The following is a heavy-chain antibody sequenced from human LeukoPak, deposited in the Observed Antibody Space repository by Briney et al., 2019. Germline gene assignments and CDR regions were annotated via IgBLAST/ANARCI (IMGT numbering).Heavy chain of an antibody. J-gene: IGHJ4*02. CDR3: ARLGARKDIVVVPAAPFGY. V-gene: IGHV4-39*01. D-gene: IGHD2-2*01. CDR2: IYYSGST. CDR1: GGSISSSSYY. Sequence: SETLSLTCTVSGGSISSSSYYWGWIRQPPGKGLEWIGSIYYSGSTYYNPSLKSRVTISVDTSKNQFSLKLSSVTAADTAVYYCARLGARKDIVVVPAAPFGYWGQGTLVTVSS.